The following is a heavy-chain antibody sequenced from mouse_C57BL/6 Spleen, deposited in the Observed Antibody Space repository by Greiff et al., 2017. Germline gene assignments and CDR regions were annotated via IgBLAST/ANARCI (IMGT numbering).Heavy chain of an antibody. J-gene: IGHJ1*03. Sequence: EVKVEESEGGLVQPGSSMKLSCTASGFTFSDYYMAWVRQVPEKGLEWVANINYDGSSTYYLDSLKSRFIISRDNAKNILYLQMSSLKSEDTATYYCARDPNYYGSSYGWYFDVWGTGTTVTVSS. CDR2: INYDGSST. CDR1: GFTFSDYY. V-gene: IGHV5-16*01. D-gene: IGHD1-1*01. CDR3: ARDPNYYGSSYGWYFDV.